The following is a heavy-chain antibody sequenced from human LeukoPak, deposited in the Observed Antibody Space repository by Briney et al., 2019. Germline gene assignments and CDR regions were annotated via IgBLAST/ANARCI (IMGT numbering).Heavy chain of an antibody. J-gene: IGHJ4*02. Sequence: AGGSLRLSCAASGFTFSRYSMNWVRQAPGKGLEWVSYISSSSSTIYYADSVKGRFTISRDNAKNSLYLQMNSLRAEDTAVYYCARAYDSSGYYRYYFEYWGQGTLVTVSS. D-gene: IGHD3-22*01. CDR3: ARAYDSSGYYRYYFEY. CDR1: GFTFSRYS. V-gene: IGHV3-48*01. CDR2: ISSSSSTI.